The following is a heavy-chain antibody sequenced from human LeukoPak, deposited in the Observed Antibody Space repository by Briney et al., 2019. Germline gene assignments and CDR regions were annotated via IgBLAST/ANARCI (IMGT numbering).Heavy chain of an antibody. CDR1: GFTISSYS. CDR2: ISSSGTTI. Sequence: GGSLRLSCAASGFTISSYSMNWVRQAPGRGLEWVSHISSSGTTIYYADSVKGRFTISRDNSKNTLYLQMNSLRAEDTAVYYCASGKTMVRGVIINGMDVWGQGTTVTVSS. J-gene: IGHJ6*02. D-gene: IGHD3-10*01. CDR3: ASGKTMVRGVIINGMDV. V-gene: IGHV3-48*01.